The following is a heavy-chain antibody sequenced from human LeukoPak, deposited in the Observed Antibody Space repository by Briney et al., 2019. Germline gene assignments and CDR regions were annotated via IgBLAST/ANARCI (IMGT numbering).Heavy chain of an antibody. V-gene: IGHV3-30*18. CDR2: ISYDGSNK. D-gene: IGHD3-10*01. Sequence: GGSLRLSCGASGFTFSSYGKQWGRQGPGQGLAWVAVISYDGSNKYYADSVKGRFTISRDNSKNTLYLQMNSLRAEDTAVYYCAKLFGGVIHYWGQGTLVTVSS. J-gene: IGHJ4*02. CDR3: AKLFGGVIHY. CDR1: GFTFSSYG.